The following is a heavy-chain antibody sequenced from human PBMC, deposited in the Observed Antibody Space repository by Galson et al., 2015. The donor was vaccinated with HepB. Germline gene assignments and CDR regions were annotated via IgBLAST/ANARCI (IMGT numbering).Heavy chain of an antibody. D-gene: IGHD2-15*01. J-gene: IGHJ6*02. V-gene: IGHV1-46*01. CDR3: AREGGGGNHLGYYGMDV. Sequence: SCKASGYTFTSYYMHWVRQAPGQGLEWMGIINPSGGSTSYAQKFQGRVTMTRDTSTSTVYMELSSLRSEDTAVYYCAREGGGGNHLGYYGMDVWGQGTTVTVSS. CDR2: INPSGGST. CDR1: GYTFTSYY.